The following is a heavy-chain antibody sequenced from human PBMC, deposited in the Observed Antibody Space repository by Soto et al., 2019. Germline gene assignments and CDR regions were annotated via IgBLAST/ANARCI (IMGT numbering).Heavy chain of an antibody. V-gene: IGHV4-31*03. CDR1: GGSISSGGYY. J-gene: IGHJ4*02. CDR2: IYYSGST. D-gene: IGHD1-26*01. CDR3: ARDGRALTRGKD. Sequence: QVQLQESGPGLVKPSQTLSLTCTVSGGSISSGGYYWSWIRQHPGKGLEWIGYIYYSGSTYYNPSLRSRVTISVDTSKNQFSLKLSSVTAADTAVYYCARDGRALTRGKDWGQGTLVTVSS.